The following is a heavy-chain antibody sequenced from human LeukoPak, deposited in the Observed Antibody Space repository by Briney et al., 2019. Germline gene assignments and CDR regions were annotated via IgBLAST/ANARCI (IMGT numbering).Heavy chain of an antibody. CDR3: ARGTVTMDY. CDR2: VYYSGST. V-gene: IGHV4-59*13. J-gene: IGHJ4*02. D-gene: IGHD4-17*01. Sequence: NPSETLSLTCTVSGGSFSSYYWSWVRQPPGKGLEWIGYVYYSGSTKYNPALKSRVTISKDSSKNQFSLNLRSVTAADAAVYYCARGTVTMDYWGRGTLVTVSS. CDR1: GGSFSSYY.